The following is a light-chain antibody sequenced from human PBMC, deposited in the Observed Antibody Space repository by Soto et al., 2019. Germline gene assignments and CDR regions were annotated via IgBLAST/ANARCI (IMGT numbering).Light chain of an antibody. CDR1: QSVSSN. CDR3: QKYDSSPRT. CDR2: GAS. J-gene: IGKJ1*01. V-gene: IGKV3-20*01. Sequence: EIVMAQSPATLSVSPGERATLSCRASQSVSSNLAWYQQKRGQAPRLLIYGASSRAADIPDRFSGSGSGTDFTLTINRLEPEDFAVYYCQKYDSSPRTFGQGTKVDIK.